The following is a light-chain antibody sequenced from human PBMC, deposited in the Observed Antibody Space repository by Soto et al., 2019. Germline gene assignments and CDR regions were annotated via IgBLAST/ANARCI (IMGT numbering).Light chain of an antibody. CDR1: SSNLGAGYD. CDR3: QSYDSSLIVSKV. Sequence: QSVLTQPPSVSGAPGQRVTISCSGSSSNLGAGYDVQWYRQFPGTAPKLLIYANSVRPSEVPDRFSGSKSGTSASLAITGLQAEDEADYYCQSYDSSLIVSKVFGTGTRSPS. V-gene: IGLV1-40*01. J-gene: IGLJ1*01. CDR2: ANS.